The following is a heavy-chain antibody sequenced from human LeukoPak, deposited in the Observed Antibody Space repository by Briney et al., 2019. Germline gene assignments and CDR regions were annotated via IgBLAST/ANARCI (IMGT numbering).Heavy chain of an antibody. CDR3: AINGRRITIFGVVILDS. CDR1: GGTFSRYT. V-gene: IGHV1-69*02. Sequence: GASVKVSCKASGGTFSRYTISWVRQAPGQGLEWMGRIIPILGIANYAQKFQGRVTITADKSTSTAYMELSSLRSEDTAVYYCAINGRRITIFGVVILDSWGQGTLVTVSS. D-gene: IGHD3-3*01. CDR2: IIPILGIA. J-gene: IGHJ5*01.